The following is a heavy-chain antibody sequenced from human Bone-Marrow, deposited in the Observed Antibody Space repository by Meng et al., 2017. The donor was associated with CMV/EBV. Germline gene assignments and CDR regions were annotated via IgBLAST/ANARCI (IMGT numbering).Heavy chain of an antibody. Sequence: GESLKISCAASGFTFSSYWMSWVRQAPGKGLEWVANIKQDGSEKYYVDSVKGRFTISRDNAKNSPYLQMNSLRAEDTAVYYCARAPPGIWLARFDYWGQGTLVTVSS. J-gene: IGHJ4*02. D-gene: IGHD3-22*01. CDR2: IKQDGSEK. CDR3: ARAPPGIWLARFDY. V-gene: IGHV3-7*01. CDR1: GFTFSSYW.